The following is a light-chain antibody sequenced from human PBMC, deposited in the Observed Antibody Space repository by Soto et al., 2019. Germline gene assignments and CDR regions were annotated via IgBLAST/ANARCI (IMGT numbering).Light chain of an antibody. CDR2: AAS. V-gene: IGKV1-9*01. J-gene: IGKJ4*01. CDR3: QQFSSYPIT. CDR1: QGSSDY. Sequence: DIQLTQSPSFLSASVGDRVTISCRASQGSSDYLAWYQQKPGKAPKLLIYAASTLQSGVPSRFGGSASGTEFELTISILQPEDFATFFCQQFSSYPITFGGETKLE.